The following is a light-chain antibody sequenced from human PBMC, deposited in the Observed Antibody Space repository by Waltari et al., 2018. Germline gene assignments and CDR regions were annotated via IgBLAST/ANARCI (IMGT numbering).Light chain of an antibody. J-gene: IGKJ1*01. Sequence: DIKMTQSPSTLSASVGDRVTITCRASQSINSWLARYQQKPGKAPKLLIYKASSLESGVPSRFSGSGSGTEFTLTISSLQPDDFATYYCQQYDTYGTFGQGTKVDIK. CDR1: QSINSW. CDR2: KAS. V-gene: IGKV1-5*03. CDR3: QQYDTYGT.